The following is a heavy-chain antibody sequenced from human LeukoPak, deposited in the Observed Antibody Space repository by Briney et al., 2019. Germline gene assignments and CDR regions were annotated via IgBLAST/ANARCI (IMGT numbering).Heavy chain of an antibody. J-gene: IGHJ3*02. CDR2: INHSGST. D-gene: IGHD1-26*01. Sequence: PSETLSLTCAVYGGSFSGYYWSWIRQPPGKGLEWIGEINHSGSTNYNPSLKSRVTISVDTSKNQFSLKLSSVTAADTAVYYCARRLSGSFSTHAFDIWGQGTMVTVSS. CDR1: GGSFSGYY. CDR3: ARRLSGSFSTHAFDI. V-gene: IGHV4-34*01.